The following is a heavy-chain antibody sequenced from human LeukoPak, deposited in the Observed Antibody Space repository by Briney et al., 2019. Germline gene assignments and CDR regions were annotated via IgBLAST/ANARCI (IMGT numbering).Heavy chain of an antibody. V-gene: IGHV4-61*02. Sequence: SQTLPLTCTVSGGSISSGSYYWSWIRQPAGKGLEWIGRIYTSGSTNYNPSLKSRVTISVDTSKNQFSLKLSSVTAADTAVYYCAVQLRGFGEASSFYFDYWGQGTLVTVSS. CDR1: GGSISSGSYY. D-gene: IGHD3-10*01. CDR2: IYTSGST. J-gene: IGHJ4*02. CDR3: AVQLRGFGEASSFYFDY.